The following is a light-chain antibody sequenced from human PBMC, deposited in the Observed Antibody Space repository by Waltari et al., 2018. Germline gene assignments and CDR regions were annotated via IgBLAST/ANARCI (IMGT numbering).Light chain of an antibody. J-gene: IGKJ4*01. V-gene: IGKV4-1*01. Sequence: DIQMTQSPDSLAVSLGERATINCKSSQSVLYSSNNKNYLAWYQQKPGQPPKPLIYWASTRESGVPDRFSGSGSGTDFTLTISSLQAEDVAVYYCQQYYSTPLTFGGGTKVEIK. CDR1: QSVLYSSNNKNY. CDR2: WAS. CDR3: QQYYSTPLT.